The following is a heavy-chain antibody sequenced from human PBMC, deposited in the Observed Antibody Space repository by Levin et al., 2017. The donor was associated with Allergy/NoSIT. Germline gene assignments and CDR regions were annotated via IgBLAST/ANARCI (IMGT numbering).Heavy chain of an antibody. J-gene: IGHJ3*02. CDR2: ISYDGSNK. D-gene: IGHD3-22*01. Sequence: GESLKISCAASGFTFSSYGMHWVRQAPGKGLEWVAVISYDGSNKYYADSVKGRFTISRDNSKNTLYLQMNSLRAEDTAVYYCAKGKAYYYDSSGYSGDDAFDIWGQGTMVTVSS. CDR3: AKGKAYYYDSSGYSGDDAFDI. CDR1: GFTFSSYG. V-gene: IGHV3-30*18.